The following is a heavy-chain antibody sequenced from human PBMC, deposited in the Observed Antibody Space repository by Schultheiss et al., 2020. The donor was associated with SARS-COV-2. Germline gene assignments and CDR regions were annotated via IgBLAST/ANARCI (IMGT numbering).Heavy chain of an antibody. J-gene: IGHJ6*02. CDR3: ARIRVRCGSASCHHYYYYGMDA. V-gene: IGHV4-34*01. CDR2: INHSGTT. D-gene: IGHD2-2*01. Sequence: SRTLSLTCAVYGGSFGGYYWSWIRQPPGKGLEWIGEINHSGTTNYNPSLKSRVTISVDTSKNQFSLKLSSVTAADTAVYYCARIRVRCGSASCHHYYYYGMDAWGQGTTVTVSS. CDR1: GGSFGGYY.